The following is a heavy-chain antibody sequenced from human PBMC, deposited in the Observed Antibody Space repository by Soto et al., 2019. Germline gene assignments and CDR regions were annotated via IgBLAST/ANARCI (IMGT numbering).Heavy chain of an antibody. CDR1: GYTFTSYA. J-gene: IGHJ6*02. CDR3: ARDSFSNPTYYYYGMDV. Sequence: GASVKVSCKASGYTFTSYAMHWVCQAPGQRLEWMGWINAGNGNTKYSQKFQGRVTITRDTSASTAYMELSSLRAEDTAVYYCARDSFSNPTYYYYGMDVWGQGTTVTVSS. D-gene: IGHD4-4*01. CDR2: INAGNGNT. V-gene: IGHV1-3*01.